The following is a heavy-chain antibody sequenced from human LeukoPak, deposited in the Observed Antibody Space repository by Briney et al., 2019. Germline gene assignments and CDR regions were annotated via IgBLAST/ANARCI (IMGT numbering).Heavy chain of an antibody. CDR3: ARLGAAGTGYYYYGMDV. CDR2: IYPGDSDT. V-gene: IGHV5-51*01. Sequence: GESLKISCKGSGYSFTSYWIGWVRQMPGKGLEWMGIIYPGDSDTRYSPSFQGQVTISADKSISTAYLQWSSLKASDTAMYYCARLGAAGTGYYYYGMDVWGQGSTVTVSS. J-gene: IGHJ6*02. CDR1: GYSFTSYW. D-gene: IGHD6-13*01.